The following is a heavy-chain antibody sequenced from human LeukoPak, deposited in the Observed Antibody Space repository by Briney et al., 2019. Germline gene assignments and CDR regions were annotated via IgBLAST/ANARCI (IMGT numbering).Heavy chain of an antibody. CDR1: GFTFGDYA. J-gene: IGHJ5*02. CDR3: TRDPIFGVVITYNWFDP. Sequence: GGSLRISCTASGFTFGDYAMSWFRQAPGKGLEWVGFIRSKAYGGTTEYAASVKGRFTISRDDSKSIAYLQMNSLKTEDTAVYYCTRDPIFGVVITYNWFDPWGQGTLVTVSS. V-gene: IGHV3-49*03. D-gene: IGHD3-3*01. CDR2: IRSKAYGGTT.